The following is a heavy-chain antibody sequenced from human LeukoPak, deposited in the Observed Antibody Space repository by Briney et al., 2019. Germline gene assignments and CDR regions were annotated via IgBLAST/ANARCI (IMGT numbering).Heavy chain of an antibody. J-gene: IGHJ5*02. CDR1: GYSFTSYW. CDR3: ASIDYGDQGWFDP. CDR2: IYPDDSDT. Sequence: GESLKISCKGSGYSFTSYWIGWVRQMPGKSLEWMGIIYPDDSDTRYSPSFQGQVTISADKSISTAYLQWSSLKASDTAMYYCASIDYGDQGWFDPWGQGTLVTVSS. V-gene: IGHV5-51*01. D-gene: IGHD4-17*01.